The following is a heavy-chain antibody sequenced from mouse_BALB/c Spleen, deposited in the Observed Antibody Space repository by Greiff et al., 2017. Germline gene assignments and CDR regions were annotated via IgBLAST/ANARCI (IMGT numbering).Heavy chain of an antibody. CDR1: GFNIKDYY. Sequence: VQLQQSGAELVRSGASVKLSCTASGFNIKDYYTHWVKQRPEQGLEWIGWIDPENGDTEYAPKFQGKATMTADTSSNTAYLQLSSLTSEDTAVYYCKGTDYGSSYAMDYWGQGTSVTVSS. J-gene: IGHJ4*01. D-gene: IGHD1-1*01. CDR3: KGTDYGSSYAMDY. V-gene: IGHV14-4*02. CDR2: IDPENGDT.